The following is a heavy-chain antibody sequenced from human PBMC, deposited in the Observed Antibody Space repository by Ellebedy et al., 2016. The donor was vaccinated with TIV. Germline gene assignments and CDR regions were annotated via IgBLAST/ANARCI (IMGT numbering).Heavy chain of an antibody. V-gene: IGHV3-23*01. CDR3: AKDGDNGVWDY. CDR2: IGSRGDTT. CDR1: GFTFSNYA. D-gene: IGHD2-8*01. Sequence: GGSLRLXXAASGFTFSNYAMSWVRQAPGKGLEWVSAIGSRGDTTFYADSVKGRFTISRDNSKNTLFLQMSSLRAEDTAVYYCAKDGDNGVWDYWGQGTLVTVAS. J-gene: IGHJ4*02.